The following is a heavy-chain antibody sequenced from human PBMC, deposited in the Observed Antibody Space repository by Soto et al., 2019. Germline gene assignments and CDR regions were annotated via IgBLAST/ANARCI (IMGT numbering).Heavy chain of an antibody. CDR1: GFTFSSYG. J-gene: IGHJ3*02. Sequence: QVQLVESGGGVVQPGRSLRLSCAASGFTFSSYGMHWVRQAPGKGLEWVAVISYDGSNKYYADSVKGRFTISRDNSKNPQYRQMNSLRAEDTAVYYCAKPEYYDSSGYYYEGAFDIWGQGTMVTVSS. CDR2: ISYDGSNK. V-gene: IGHV3-30*18. D-gene: IGHD3-22*01. CDR3: AKPEYYDSSGYYYEGAFDI.